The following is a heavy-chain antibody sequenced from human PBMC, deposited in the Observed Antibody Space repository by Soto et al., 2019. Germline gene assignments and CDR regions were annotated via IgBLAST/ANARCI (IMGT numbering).Heavy chain of an antibody. J-gene: IGHJ6*03. V-gene: IGHV3-33*01. CDR3: ARERVAAYPHMDV. CDR1: GFTFSSYG. Sequence: GGSLRLSCAASGFTFSSYGMHWVRQAPGKGLEWVAVIWYDGSNKYYADSVKGRFTISRDNSKNTLYLQMNSLRAEDTAVYYCARERVAAYPHMDVWGKGTTVTV. D-gene: IGHD2-15*01. CDR2: IWYDGSNK.